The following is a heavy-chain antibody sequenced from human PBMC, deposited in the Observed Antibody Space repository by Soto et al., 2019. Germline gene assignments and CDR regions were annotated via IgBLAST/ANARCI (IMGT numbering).Heavy chain of an antibody. CDR1: GYTFSDYY. D-gene: IGHD1-1*01. V-gene: IGHV1-2*02. J-gene: IGHJ4*02. CDR2: INPNSGGT. CDR3: AREPATAKPEGVDF. Sequence: RASVKVSCKASGYTFSDYYIHWVRQAPGQGLERMGWINPNSGGTKYAPKFQGGVTMTRDTSITTAYMELSRLRSGDTAVYYCAREPATAKPEGVDFWGQGTLVTVSS.